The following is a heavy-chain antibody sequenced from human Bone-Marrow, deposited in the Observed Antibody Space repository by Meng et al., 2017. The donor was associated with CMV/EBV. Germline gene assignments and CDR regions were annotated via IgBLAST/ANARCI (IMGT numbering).Heavy chain of an antibody. CDR1: GFTFSSYS. D-gene: IGHD3-3*01. V-gene: IGHV3-7*01. CDR2: IKRDGAKE. Sequence: GESLKISCAASGFTFSSYSMNWVRQAPGKGLEWVANIKRDGAKEYTVDSVRGRFIISRDNAKNSLFLQMNSLRAEDTAVYYCARDRGIPECYYFDYWGQGTPVTVSS. CDR3: ARDRGIPECYYFDY. J-gene: IGHJ4*02.